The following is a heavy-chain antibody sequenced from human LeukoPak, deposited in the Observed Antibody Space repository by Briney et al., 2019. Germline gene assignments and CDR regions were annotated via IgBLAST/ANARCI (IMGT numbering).Heavy chain of an antibody. CDR3: ARDLAPGPTAMVKH. J-gene: IGHJ4*02. V-gene: IGHV3-7*01. Sequence: PGGSLRLSCAASGFTFSSYWLTWVRQAPGKGLEWVANIKQDGSEKYYADSVKGRFTISRDNSKNTLYLQINSLRAEDTAVYYCARDLAPGPTAMVKHWGQGTLVTVSS. D-gene: IGHD5-18*01. CDR1: GFTFSSYW. CDR2: IKQDGSEK.